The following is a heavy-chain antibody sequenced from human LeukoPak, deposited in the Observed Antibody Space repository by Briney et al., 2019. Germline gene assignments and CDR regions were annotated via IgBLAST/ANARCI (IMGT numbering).Heavy chain of an antibody. J-gene: IGHJ6*02. CDR2: IIPILGIA. CDR1: GGTFSSYA. CDR3: ARSGSYGLGYYYYGMDV. D-gene: IGHD1-26*01. Sequence: SVKVSCKASGGTFSSYAISWVRQAPGQGLEWMGRIIPILGIANYAQKFQGRVTIIADKSTSTAYMELSSLRSEDTAVYYCARSGSYGLGYYYYGMDVWGQGTTVTVSS. V-gene: IGHV1-69*04.